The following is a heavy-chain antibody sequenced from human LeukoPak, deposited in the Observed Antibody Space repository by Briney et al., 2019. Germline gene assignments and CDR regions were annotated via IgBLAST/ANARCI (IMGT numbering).Heavy chain of an antibody. J-gene: IGHJ4*02. Sequence: GGSLRLSCAASGFTFSSYWMHWVRQAPGKGLVWVSRVNSDGSRTNYADSVKGRFTISRDNAKNTLYLQMNSLRVEDTAIYYCARDAFGGDKSPFWGQGTLVTVSS. CDR2: VNSDGSRT. D-gene: IGHD3-3*01. V-gene: IGHV3-74*01. CDR3: ARDAFGGDKSPF. CDR1: GFTFSSYW.